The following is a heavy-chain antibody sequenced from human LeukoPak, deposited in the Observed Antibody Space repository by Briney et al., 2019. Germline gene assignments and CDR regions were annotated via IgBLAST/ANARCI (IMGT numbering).Heavy chain of an antibody. V-gene: IGHV3-23*01. CDR1: GFSFSSYA. CDR3: ANGSSSSRPYYFDY. CDR2: ITDSGGST. Sequence: GGSLRLSCAASGFSFSSYAMSWVRQAPGKGLEWVSAITDSGGSTYHADSVEGRFTISRDNSKNTLFLQMNSLRVEDTAVYYCANGSSSSRPYYFDYWGQGTLVTVSS. D-gene: IGHD6-6*01. J-gene: IGHJ4*02.